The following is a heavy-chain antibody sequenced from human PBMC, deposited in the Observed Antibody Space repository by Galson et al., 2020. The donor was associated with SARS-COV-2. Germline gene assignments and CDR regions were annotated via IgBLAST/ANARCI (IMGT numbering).Heavy chain of an antibody. J-gene: IGHJ5*02. CDR2: IYYSGST. CDR3: ARDCRGSGGSGTYRGGWFGP. V-gene: IGHV4-39*07. D-gene: IGHD3-10*01. Sequence: SETLSLTCTVSGGSISSNNYYWGWIRQSPGKGLEWIGTIYYSGSTYYSPSLQSRVTISVDTSKNQFSLKLTSVTAADTALYYCARDCRGSGGSGTYRGGWFGPWGQGTLVTVSS. CDR1: GGSISSNNYY.